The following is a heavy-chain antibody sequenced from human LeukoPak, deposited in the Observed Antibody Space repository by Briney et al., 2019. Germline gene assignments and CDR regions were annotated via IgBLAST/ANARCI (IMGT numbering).Heavy chain of an antibody. D-gene: IGHD4-11*01. Sequence: ASVKVSCKASGYTFTGYYMHWVRQAPGQGLEWIGWINPNSGGTNYAQKFQGRVTMTRDTSISTAYMELSRLRSDDTAVYYCARDRVYSNYYFDYWGQGTLVTVSS. V-gene: IGHV1-2*02. CDR1: GYTFTGYY. CDR3: ARDRVYSNYYFDY. CDR2: INPNSGGT. J-gene: IGHJ4*02.